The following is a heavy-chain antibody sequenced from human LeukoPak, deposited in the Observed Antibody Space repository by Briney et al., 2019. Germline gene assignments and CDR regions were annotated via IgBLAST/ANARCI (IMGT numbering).Heavy chain of an antibody. Sequence: GGSLRLSCAASGFTFSSYSMNWVRQAPGKVLEWVSAISGSGGSTYYADSVKGRFTISRDNSKNTLYLQMNSLRAEDTAVYYCAKDWDYGDFEGWDYWGQGTLVTVSS. CDR3: AKDWDYGDFEGWDY. D-gene: IGHD4-17*01. CDR2: ISGSGGST. V-gene: IGHV3-23*01. CDR1: GFTFSSYS. J-gene: IGHJ4*02.